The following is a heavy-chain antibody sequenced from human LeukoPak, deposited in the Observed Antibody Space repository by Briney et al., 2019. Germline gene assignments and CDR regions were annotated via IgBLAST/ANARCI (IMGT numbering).Heavy chain of an antibody. CDR2: ISYDGSNK. Sequence: GGSLRLSCAASGFTFSSYGMHWVRQAPGKGLEWVAVISYDGSNKYYPDSVKGRFTISRDNSKNTLYLQMNSLRAEDTAVYYCAKDLDLPDSSGYYHSNPVYWGQGTLDTVSS. CDR3: AKDLDLPDSSGYYHSNPVY. J-gene: IGHJ4*02. CDR1: GFTFSSYG. D-gene: IGHD3-22*01. V-gene: IGHV3-30*18.